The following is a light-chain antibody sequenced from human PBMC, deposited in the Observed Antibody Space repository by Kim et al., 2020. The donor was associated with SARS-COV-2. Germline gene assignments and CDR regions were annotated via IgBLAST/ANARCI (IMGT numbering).Light chain of an antibody. J-gene: IGKJ1*01. CDR2: SAS. Sequence: TPGERATLHCRASQSVGTNLAWYQQRPGQAPRLLIYSASIRAIGIPARFSGSGSGTDFTLTISSLQSEDLAVYYCQQYDDWPPWTFGQGTKVDIK. CDR1: QSVGTN. V-gene: IGKV3-15*01. CDR3: QQYDDWPPWT.